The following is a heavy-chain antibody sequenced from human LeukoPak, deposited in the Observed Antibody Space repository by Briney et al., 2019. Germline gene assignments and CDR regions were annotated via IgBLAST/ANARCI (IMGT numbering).Heavy chain of an antibody. CDR1: GFTVNTNSHA. Sequence: GGSLRLSCAASGFTVNTNSHAMSWVRQAPGKGLEWVSSASESGDSTYYPDSVNSRFTITRDISKNTLYLQMNSLRDDDTAVYYCAKDLSCSYWGQGNPVTVSS. CDR3: AKDLSCSY. D-gene: IGHD4/OR15-4a*01. J-gene: IGHJ4*02. CDR2: ASESGDST. V-gene: IGHV3-23*01.